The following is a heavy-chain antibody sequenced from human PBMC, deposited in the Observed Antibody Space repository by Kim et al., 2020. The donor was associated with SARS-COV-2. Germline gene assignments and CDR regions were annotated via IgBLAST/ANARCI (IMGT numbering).Heavy chain of an antibody. D-gene: IGHD1-26*01. CDR2: ISPHGGET. Sequence: GGSLRLSCAASGFSFSTFEMSWGRQAPGKGLVWVSTISPHGGETHYADSVKGRFTISRDNSQNTLFLQMNSLRVEDTAVYFCAKGSLFDWWGQGTLVTVSS. CDR1: GFSFSTFE. J-gene: IGHJ4*02. V-gene: IGHV3-23*01. CDR3: AKGSLFDW.